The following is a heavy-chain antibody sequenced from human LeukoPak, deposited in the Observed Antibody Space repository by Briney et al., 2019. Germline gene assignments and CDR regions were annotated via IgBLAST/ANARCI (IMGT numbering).Heavy chain of an antibody. J-gene: IGHJ4*02. CDR1: GFTFSSYA. CDR3: AREVGGFDY. Sequence: GGSLRLSCAASGFTFSSYAMSWVRQAPGKGLEWVSTISGSGVSTYYADSVKGRFTISRDNAKNSLYLQMNSLRAEDTAVYYCAREVGGFDYWGQGTLVTVSS. V-gene: IGHV3-23*01. CDR2: ISGSGVST. D-gene: IGHD1-26*01.